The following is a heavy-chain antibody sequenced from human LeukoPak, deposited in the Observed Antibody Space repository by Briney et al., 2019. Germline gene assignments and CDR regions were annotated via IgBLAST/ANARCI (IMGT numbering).Heavy chain of an antibody. D-gene: IGHD1-26*01. CDR1: GFTFSNAW. J-gene: IGHJ4*02. Sequence: AGCLRLSCAASGFTFSNAWMSWVRQAPGKGLEWVGRIKSKTEDGTTDYAAPVKGRFTISRDDSKNTLYLQMNSLKTEDTAVYYCTTVDVRDWDYWGQGTLVTVSS. CDR2: IKSKTEDGTT. CDR3: TTVDVRDWDY. V-gene: IGHV3-15*01.